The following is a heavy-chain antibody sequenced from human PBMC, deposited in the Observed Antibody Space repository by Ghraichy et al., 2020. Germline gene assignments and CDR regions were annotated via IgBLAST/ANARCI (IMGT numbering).Heavy chain of an antibody. D-gene: IGHD3-9*01. J-gene: IGHJ4*02. CDR3: ARTYYDILTGYPYYFDY. CDR1: GGSISSGDYY. Sequence: SETLSLTCTVSGGSISSGDYYWSWIRQHPGKGLEWIGYIFYSGSTYYNPSLKSRLTISVDTSKNQFSLKLSSVTATDTAVYYCARTYYDILTGYPYYFDYWGQGTLVTVSS. V-gene: IGHV4-31*03. CDR2: IFYSGST.